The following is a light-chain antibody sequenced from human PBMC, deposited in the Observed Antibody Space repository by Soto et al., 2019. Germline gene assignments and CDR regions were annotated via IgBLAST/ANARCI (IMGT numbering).Light chain of an antibody. V-gene: IGKV3-20*01. J-gene: IGKJ4*01. CDR3: QQYGTSPPLT. CDR1: QSLAGNY. CDR2: GAS. Sequence: EIVLVQSPGTLSLSPGERATLSCRASQSLAGNYLAWYQQKPGQAPRLLIDGASTRATGTPDRFSGSGSGTDFTLTISRLEPEDFAVYYCQQYGTSPPLTFGGGTKLEIK.